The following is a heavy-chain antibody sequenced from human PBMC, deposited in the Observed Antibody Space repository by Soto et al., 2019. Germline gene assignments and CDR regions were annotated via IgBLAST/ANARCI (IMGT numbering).Heavy chain of an antibody. Sequence: GGSLRLSCAASGFTFSSYAMHWVRQAPGKGLEWVAVISYDGSNKYYADSVKGRFTISRDNSKNTLYLQMNSLRAEDTAVYYCARAVTTVTMIDYWGQGTLVTVSS. CDR1: GFTFSSYA. V-gene: IGHV3-30-3*01. CDR3: ARAVTTVTMIDY. D-gene: IGHD4-17*01. CDR2: ISYDGSNK. J-gene: IGHJ4*02.